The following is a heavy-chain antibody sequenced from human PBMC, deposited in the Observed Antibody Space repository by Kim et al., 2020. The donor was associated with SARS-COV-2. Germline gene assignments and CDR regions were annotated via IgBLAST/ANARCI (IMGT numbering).Heavy chain of an antibody. CDR3: AREGNSAYEFDY. D-gene: IGHD5-12*01. Sequence: KTSQKSQAHIPITRETSASTAYMELSSLKSEDTAVYYCAREGNSAYEFDYWGQGTLVTVSS. J-gene: IGHJ4*02. V-gene: IGHV1-3*01.